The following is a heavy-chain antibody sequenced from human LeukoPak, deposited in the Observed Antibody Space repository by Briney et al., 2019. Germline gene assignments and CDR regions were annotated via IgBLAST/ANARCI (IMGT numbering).Heavy chain of an antibody. CDR3: ARLYSSSWYYFDY. CDR1: GGSISSYY. D-gene: IGHD6-13*01. CDR2: IYYSGST. V-gene: IGHV4-59*12. Sequence: SETLSLTCTVSGGSISSYYWSWIRQPPGKGLEWIGYIYYSGSTNYNPSLKSRVTISVDRSKNQFSLKLSSVTAADTAVYYCARLYSSSWYYFDYWGQGTLVTVSS. J-gene: IGHJ4*02.